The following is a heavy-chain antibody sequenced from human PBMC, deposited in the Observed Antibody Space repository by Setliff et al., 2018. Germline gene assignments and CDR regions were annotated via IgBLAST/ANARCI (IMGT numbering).Heavy chain of an antibody. CDR2: IYHSGST. J-gene: IGHJ5*02. V-gene: IGHV4-39*07. CDR1: GGSISSSSYY. D-gene: IGHD2-21*01. CDR3: ARGRYWFAPNWFDP. Sequence: PSETLSLTCTVSGGSISSSSYYWGWIRQPPGKGLEWIGSIYHSGSTYYNPSLKSRVTISVDTSKNQFSLKLSSVTAADTAVYYCARGRYWFAPNWFDPWGQGTLVTVS.